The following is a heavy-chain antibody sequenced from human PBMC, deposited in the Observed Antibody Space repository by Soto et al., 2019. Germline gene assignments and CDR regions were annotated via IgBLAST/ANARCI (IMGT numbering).Heavy chain of an antibody. Sequence: ASVKVSCKASGYTFTSYGISWGRQAPGQGLEWMGWISAYNGNTNYAQKLQGRVTMTTDTSTSTAYMELRSLRSDDTAVYYCARGKRDFWSGYSVYWGQGTLVTVSS. V-gene: IGHV1-18*01. CDR2: ISAYNGNT. CDR1: GYTFTSYG. J-gene: IGHJ4*02. CDR3: ARGKRDFWSGYSVY. D-gene: IGHD3-3*01.